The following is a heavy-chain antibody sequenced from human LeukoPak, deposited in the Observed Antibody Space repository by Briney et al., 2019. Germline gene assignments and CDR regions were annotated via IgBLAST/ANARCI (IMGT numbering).Heavy chain of an antibody. J-gene: IGHJ4*02. CDR3: AKLWGYFDY. CDR1: GFTFSSYA. Sequence: GGSLRLSCAASGFTFSSYAMSWVRQAPGKGLEWVSAISGSGGSTYYADSVKGRFTISRDNSKNTLYLPMNSLKAEDTAGYYCAKLWGYFDYWGEGTLATVSS. V-gene: IGHV3-23*01. D-gene: IGHD3-16*01. CDR2: ISGSGGST.